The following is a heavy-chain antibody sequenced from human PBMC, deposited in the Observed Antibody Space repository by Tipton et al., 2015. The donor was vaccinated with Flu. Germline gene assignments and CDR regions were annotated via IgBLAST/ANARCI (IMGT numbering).Heavy chain of an antibody. J-gene: IGHJ4*02. V-gene: IGHV1-2*06. D-gene: IGHD6-19*01. CDR3: ARVGHGSASTYYYDY. Sequence: QVQLVQSGAEVKKPGASVQVSCKTSGYIFTGHHIDWVRQAPGQGLQWMGRIKPNSGGTNYAQGFQGRVTMTRDTSINTACMELSGLRSDDTAVYYCARVGHGSASTYYYDYWGQGTLVTVPS. CDR1: GYIFTGHH. CDR2: IKPNSGGT.